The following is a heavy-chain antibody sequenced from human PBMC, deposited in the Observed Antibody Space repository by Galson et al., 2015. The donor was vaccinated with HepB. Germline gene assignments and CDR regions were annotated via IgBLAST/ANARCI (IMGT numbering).Heavy chain of an antibody. J-gene: IGHJ6*02. V-gene: IGHV1-18*01. CDR1: GYTFTNYG. CDR3: SRDRRVSEKDFWSGYSHRYYYGLDV. Sequence: SVKVSCKASGYTFTNYGISWVRRAPGQGLEWMGWISADNGNTNYAQKFQERVTMTTETSTRTAYMELRGLRSDDTAVYFCSRDRRVSEKDFWSGYSHRYYYGLDVWGQGTTVTVSS. D-gene: IGHD3-3*01. CDR2: ISADNGNT.